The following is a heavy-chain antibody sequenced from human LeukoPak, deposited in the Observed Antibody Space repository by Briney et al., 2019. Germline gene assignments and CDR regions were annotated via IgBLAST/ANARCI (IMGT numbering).Heavy chain of an antibody. V-gene: IGHV1-46*01. CDR1: GYTFTSYG. CDR3: ARSDYYDSSGYY. CDR2: INPSGGST. Sequence: ASVKVSCKASGYTFTSYGISWVRQAPGQGLEWMGIINPSGGSTSYAQKFQGRVTMTRDTSTSTVYMELSSLRSEDTAVYYCARSDYYDSSGYYWGQGTLVTVSS. J-gene: IGHJ4*02. D-gene: IGHD3-22*01.